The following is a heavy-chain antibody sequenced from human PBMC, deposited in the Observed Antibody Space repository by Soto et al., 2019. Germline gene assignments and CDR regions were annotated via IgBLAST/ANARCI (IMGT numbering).Heavy chain of an antibody. V-gene: IGHV1-2*02. Sequence: ASVKVSCKASGYIFTAYSMHWVRQAPGQGLERVGWFNPNSGDTIYAQKFQGRVTLTRDTSISTAYMELYSLRSDDTAVYYCAREASSVISLDYWGQGTLVTVSS. J-gene: IGHJ4*02. CDR1: GYIFTAYS. D-gene: IGHD2-21*01. CDR2: FNPNSGDT. CDR3: AREASSVISLDY.